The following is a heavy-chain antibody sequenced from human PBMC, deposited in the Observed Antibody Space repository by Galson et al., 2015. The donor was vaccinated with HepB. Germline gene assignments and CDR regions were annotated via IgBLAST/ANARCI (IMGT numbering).Heavy chain of an antibody. CDR2: ISWNSGSI. CDR3: ARGTSGRHFHYFDY. J-gene: IGHJ4*02. D-gene: IGHD1-26*01. CDR1: GFTFEDYV. Sequence: SLRLSCAASGFTFEDYVMHWVRQVPGKGLEWVSGISWNSGSIAYADSVKGRFTISRDNAKNSLHLQMNSLRIEDTALYFCARGTSGRHFHYFDYWGQGTLVTVSS. V-gene: IGHV3-9*01.